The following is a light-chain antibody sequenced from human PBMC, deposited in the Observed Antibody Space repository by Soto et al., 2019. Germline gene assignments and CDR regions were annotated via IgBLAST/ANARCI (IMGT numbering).Light chain of an antibody. CDR1: QSISSD. CDR3: QQYNIWPPA. J-gene: IGKJ4*01. V-gene: IGKV3-15*01. Sequence: EIVMTQAPATLSVSPGDRATLSCRARQSISSDLAWYQQKPGQAPRLLIYGASTRATGIPARFSGSGSGTEFTLTISSLQSEDVAVYYCQQYNIWPPAFGGGTKVEIK. CDR2: GAS.